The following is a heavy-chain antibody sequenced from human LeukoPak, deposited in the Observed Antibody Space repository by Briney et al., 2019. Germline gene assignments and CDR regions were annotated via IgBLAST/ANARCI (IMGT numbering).Heavy chain of an antibody. V-gene: IGHV3-23*01. D-gene: IGHD3-10*01. Sequence: GGSLRLSCAASGFTFSSYAMSWVRQAPGKGLEWVSAISGSDGSTYYADSVKGRFTISRDNSKNTLYLQMNSLRAEDTAVYYCAKDLGPYGSGSYYSFDPWGQGTLVTVSS. J-gene: IGHJ5*02. CDR3: AKDLGPYGSGSYYSFDP. CDR2: ISGSDGST. CDR1: GFTFSSYA.